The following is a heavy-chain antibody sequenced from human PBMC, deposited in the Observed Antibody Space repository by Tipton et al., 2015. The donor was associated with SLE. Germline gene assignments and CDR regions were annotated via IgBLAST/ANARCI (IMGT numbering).Heavy chain of an antibody. D-gene: IGHD5-24*01. Sequence: TLSLTCAVYGGSFSGYYWSWIRQPPGKGLEWIGEINHSGGTNYNPSLKSRVTISVDTSKNQFSLKLSSVTAADTAVYYCATHLGPEWMATKRGYFDLWGRGTLVSVSS. V-gene: IGHV4-34*01. CDR3: ATHLGPEWMATKRGYFDL. CDR1: GGSFSGYY. CDR2: INHSGGT. J-gene: IGHJ2*01.